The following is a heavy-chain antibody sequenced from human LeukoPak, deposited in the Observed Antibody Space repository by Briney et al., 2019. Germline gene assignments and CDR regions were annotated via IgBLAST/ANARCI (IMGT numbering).Heavy chain of an antibody. D-gene: IGHD6-6*01. CDR3: AKDFFASTASRPHY. J-gene: IGHJ4*02. CDR1: GFTFSTYP. V-gene: IGHV3-30*02. CDR2: IRSDGSSK. Sequence: GGSLRLSCAASGFTFSTYPMHWVRQAPGKGLEWVAFIRSDGSSKYYTDSVKGRFTISRDNPKNTLYLQMNSLRAEDTAVYYCAKDFFASTASRPHYWGQGTLVTVSS.